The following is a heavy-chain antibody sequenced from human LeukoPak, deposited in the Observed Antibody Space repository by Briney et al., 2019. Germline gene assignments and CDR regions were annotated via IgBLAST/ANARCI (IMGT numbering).Heavy chain of an antibody. D-gene: IGHD4-23*01. Sequence: PSETLSLTCTVSGGSISSSSYYWGWIRQPPGKGLEWIGSIYYSGSTYYNPSLKSRVTISVDTSKNQFSLKLSSVTAADTAVYYCAKPPTTTVAVDYWGQGTLVTVSS. V-gene: IGHV4-39*01. CDR3: AKPPTTTVAVDY. CDR1: GGSISSSSYY. CDR2: IYYSGST. J-gene: IGHJ4*02.